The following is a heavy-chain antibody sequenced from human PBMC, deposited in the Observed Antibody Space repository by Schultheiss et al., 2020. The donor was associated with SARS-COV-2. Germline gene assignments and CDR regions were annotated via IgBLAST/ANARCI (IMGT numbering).Heavy chain of an antibody. Sequence: GGSLRLSCAASGFIFSNYWMSWVRQAPGKGLEWVASIKEDESARNYVGSVKGRFVISRDNAESSLYLHMNTLRVEDTAVYYCTSSITMIQRGGGYWGQGTLVTVSS. D-gene: IGHD3-22*01. CDR1: GFIFSNYW. V-gene: IGHV3-7*05. CDR2: IKEDESAR. J-gene: IGHJ4*02. CDR3: TSSITMIQRGGGY.